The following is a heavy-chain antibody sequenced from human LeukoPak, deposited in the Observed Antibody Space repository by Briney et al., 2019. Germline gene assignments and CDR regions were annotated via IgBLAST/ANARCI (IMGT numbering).Heavy chain of an antibody. Sequence: GGSLRLSCAASGFTFSNSWMNWVRQAPGKGLEWVGRIRRKTDGRTTDYAAPVKGRFTISRDDSKKTLYQQMNSLKTEDTAVYYCTTVWGRYCSGGTCYPFDYWGQGTLVTVSS. CDR2: IRRKTDGRTT. D-gene: IGHD2-15*01. J-gene: IGHJ4*02. CDR3: TTVWGRYCSGGTCYPFDY. CDR1: GFTFSNSW. V-gene: IGHV3-15*01.